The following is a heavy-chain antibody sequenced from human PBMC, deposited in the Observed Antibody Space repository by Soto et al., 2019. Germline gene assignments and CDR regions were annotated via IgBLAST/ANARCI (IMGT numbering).Heavy chain of an antibody. Sequence: SETLSLTCTVSGGSISSGDYYWSWIRQPPGKGLEWIGYIYYSGSTYYNPSLKSRVTISVDTSKNQFSLKLSSVTAADTAVYYCARGNQAGIVATIFPAYDYWGQGTLVTVSS. CDR1: GGSISSGDYY. D-gene: IGHD5-12*01. CDR3: ARGNQAGIVATIFPAYDY. CDR2: IYYSGST. V-gene: IGHV4-30-4*01. J-gene: IGHJ4*02.